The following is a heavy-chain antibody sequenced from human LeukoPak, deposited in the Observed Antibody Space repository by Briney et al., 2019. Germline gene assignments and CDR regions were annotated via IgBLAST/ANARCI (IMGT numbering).Heavy chain of an antibody. V-gene: IGHV4-34*01. CDR1: GGSFSGYY. CDR2: INHSGST. J-gene: IGHJ5*02. D-gene: IGHD3-22*01. CDR3: AATYYYDNSGQWFDP. Sequence: PSETLSLTCAVYGGSFSGYYWSWIRQPPGKGLEWIGEINHSGSTNYNPSLKSRVTISVDTSMNQFSLKLSSVTAADTAVYYCAATYYYDNSGQWFDPWGQGTLVTVSS.